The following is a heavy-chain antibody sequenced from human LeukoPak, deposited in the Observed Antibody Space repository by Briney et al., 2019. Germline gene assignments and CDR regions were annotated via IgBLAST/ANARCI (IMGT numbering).Heavy chain of an antibody. J-gene: IGHJ6*02. CDR1: GFTVSSNY. V-gene: IGHV3-23*01. D-gene: IGHD5-18*01. CDR2: ISHSGGST. CDR3: AKDRGYSYGYDYYGMDV. Sequence: GGSLRLSCAASGFTVSSNYMSWVRQAPGKGLGWVSGISHSGGSTHYADSVKGRFTISRDNSKNTLYLQMNNLRAEDTAVYYCAKDRGYSYGYDYYGMDVWGQGTTVTVSS.